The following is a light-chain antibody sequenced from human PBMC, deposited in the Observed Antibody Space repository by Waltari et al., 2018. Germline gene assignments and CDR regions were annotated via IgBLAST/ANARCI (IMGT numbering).Light chain of an antibody. Sequence: SALTQPASVPGSPGQSTPIPSTGTRSDSGFYTFVSCYQQHPGKAPKVMIYHVSNRPSGVSNRFSGSKSGNTASLTISGLQPEDEADYYCASETSTTTLYVFGSGTKVTVL. CDR1: RSDSGFYTF. CDR2: HVS. CDR3: ASETSTTTLYV. V-gene: IGLV2-14*03. J-gene: IGLJ1*01.